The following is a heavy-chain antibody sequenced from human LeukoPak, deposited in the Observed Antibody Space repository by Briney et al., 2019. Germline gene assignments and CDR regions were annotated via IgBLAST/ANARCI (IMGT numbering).Heavy chain of an antibody. CDR2: INHSGTT. Sequence: SETLSLTCAVYSGSFSGDYWSWIRQPPGKGLERIGEINHSGTTKYNPSLKSRVTISVDTSKDQFSLKLSSVTAADSAIYYCARGRAYGPGSYYQRKPLDYWGQGTLVTVSS. D-gene: IGHD3-10*01. CDR3: ARGRAYGPGSYYQRKPLDY. J-gene: IGHJ4*02. V-gene: IGHV4-34*01. CDR1: SGSFSGDY.